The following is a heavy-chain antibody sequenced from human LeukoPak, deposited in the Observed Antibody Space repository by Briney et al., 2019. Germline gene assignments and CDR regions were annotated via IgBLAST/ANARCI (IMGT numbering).Heavy chain of an antibody. CDR1: GFTFSSYA. V-gene: IGHV3-30*04. CDR3: ARGNDYGDPSYYYGMDV. D-gene: IGHD4-17*01. J-gene: IGHJ6*04. CDR2: ISYDGSNK. Sequence: GGSLRLSCAVSGFTFSSYAMHWVRQAPGKGLEWVAVISYDGSNKYYADSVKGRFTISRDNSKNTLYLQMNSLRAEDTAVYYCARGNDYGDPSYYYGMDVWGKGTTVTVSS.